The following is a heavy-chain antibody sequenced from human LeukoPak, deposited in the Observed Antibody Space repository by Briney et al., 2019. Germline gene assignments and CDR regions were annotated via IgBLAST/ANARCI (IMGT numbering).Heavy chain of an antibody. CDR3: AGDGSSLWFGDNIDAFDI. D-gene: IGHD3-10*01. V-gene: IGHV3-48*01. CDR1: GFTFSSYS. J-gene: IGHJ3*02. Sequence: PGGSLRLSCAASGFTFSSYSMNWVRQAPGKGLEWVSYISSSSSTIYYADSVKGRFTISRDNAKNSLYLQMNSLRAEDTAVYYCAGDGSSLWFGDNIDAFDIWGQGTMVTVSS. CDR2: ISSSSSTI.